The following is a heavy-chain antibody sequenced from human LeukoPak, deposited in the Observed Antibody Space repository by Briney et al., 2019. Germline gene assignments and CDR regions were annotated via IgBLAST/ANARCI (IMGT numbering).Heavy chain of an antibody. D-gene: IGHD3-10*01. Sequence: GGSLRLSCAASGFTFSIYSMNWVRQAPGKGLEGVSCITSRSDYIGYADSVKGRFTISRDNAKNSVYLQLSRLRVEDTAVYYCARAGPASEAPMFYFDYWGQGALVTVSS. CDR2: ITSRSDYI. CDR1: GFTFSIYS. CDR3: ARAGPASEAPMFYFDY. V-gene: IGHV3-21*01. J-gene: IGHJ4*02.